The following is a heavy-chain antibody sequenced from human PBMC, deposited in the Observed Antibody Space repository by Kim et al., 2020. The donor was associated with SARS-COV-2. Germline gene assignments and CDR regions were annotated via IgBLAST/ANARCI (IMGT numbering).Heavy chain of an antibody. CDR3: ARHPPLCRRSGPSVFDV. D-gene: IGHD3-10*01. Sequence: SETLSFTCTVSDGSISSSSYYWGWIRQPPGKGLEWIGSIYYTESTDYNPSLKSRLTISVDTSKNQFSLNLRSVTAADTAVYYCARHPPLCRRSGPSVFDVWGQGTMVTVSS. CDR2: IYYTEST. V-gene: IGHV4-39*01. J-gene: IGHJ3*01. CDR1: DGSISSSSYY.